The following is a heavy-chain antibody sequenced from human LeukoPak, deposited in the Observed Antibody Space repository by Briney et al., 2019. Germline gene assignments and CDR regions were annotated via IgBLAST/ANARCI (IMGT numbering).Heavy chain of an antibody. J-gene: IGHJ3*02. V-gene: IGHV4-34*01. CDR3: ARGSSGSYYDWDAFDI. Sequence: PSETLSLTCAVYGGSFSGYYWSWIRQPPGKGLEWIGEINHSGSTNYNPSLKSRVTISVDTSKNQFSLKLSSVTAADTAVYYCARGSSGSYYDWDAFDIWGQGTMVTVSS. CDR2: INHSGST. D-gene: IGHD1-26*01. CDR1: GGSFSGYY.